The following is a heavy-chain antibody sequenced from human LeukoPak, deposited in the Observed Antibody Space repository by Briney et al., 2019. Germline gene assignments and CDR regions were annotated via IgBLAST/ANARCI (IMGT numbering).Heavy chain of an antibody. V-gene: IGHV4-39*07. J-gene: IGHJ4*02. Sequence: PSETLSLTCTVSGGSISSSTYYWGWVRQPPGKGLEWIGSIYYSGYTYYNPSLESRVTISVDTSKNQFSLKLSSVTAADTAVYYCARGGLWFGEPYVDYWGQGTLVTVSS. CDR1: GGSISSSTYY. D-gene: IGHD3-10*01. CDR3: ARGGLWFGEPYVDY. CDR2: IYYSGYT.